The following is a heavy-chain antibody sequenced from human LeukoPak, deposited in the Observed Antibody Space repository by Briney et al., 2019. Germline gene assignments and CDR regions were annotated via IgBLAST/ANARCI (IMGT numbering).Heavy chain of an antibody. D-gene: IGHD2-15*01. V-gene: IGHV3-23*01. CDR3: AKGLYCSGSSFYEDWFDP. J-gene: IGHJ5*02. CDR2: IRVIGGST. Sequence: GGSLRLSCAASGFTFSSYAMSWVRQAPGKGMEWVSAIRVIGGSTYYADPVKGRFPISRENSKNMLYLKMNSLRPEDTAVYYCAKGLYCSGSSFYEDWFDPWGQGTMVTVSS. CDR1: GFTFSSYA.